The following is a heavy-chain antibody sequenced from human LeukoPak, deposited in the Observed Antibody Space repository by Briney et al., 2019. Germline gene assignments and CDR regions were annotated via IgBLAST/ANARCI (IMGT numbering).Heavy chain of an antibody. Sequence: ASVTVSCKASGYTFTSYYMHWVRQAPGQGLEWMGIINPSGGSTSYAQKFQGRVTMTRDMSTSTVYMELSSLRSEDTAVYYCAGSFGGWYAYYYMDVWGKGTTVTVSS. CDR3: AGSFGGWYAYYYMDV. J-gene: IGHJ6*03. D-gene: IGHD6-19*01. CDR1: GYTFTSYY. CDR2: INPSGGST. V-gene: IGHV1-46*01.